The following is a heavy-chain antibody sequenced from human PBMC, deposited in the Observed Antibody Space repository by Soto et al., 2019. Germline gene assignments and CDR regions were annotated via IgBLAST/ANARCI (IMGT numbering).Heavy chain of an antibody. CDR1: GFTFSDYW. Sequence: GGSLRLSCAASGFTFSDYWMNWLRQAPGKGLEWVSVIYSGGTTYYANSVTGRFTISRDNFRNTVYLQMNSLRVEDTAVYYCARMVAATVPNYYYYYGMDVWGQGTTVTVSS. D-gene: IGHD2-15*01. CDR2: IYSGGTT. J-gene: IGHJ6*02. V-gene: IGHV3-66*01. CDR3: ARMVAATVPNYYYYYGMDV.